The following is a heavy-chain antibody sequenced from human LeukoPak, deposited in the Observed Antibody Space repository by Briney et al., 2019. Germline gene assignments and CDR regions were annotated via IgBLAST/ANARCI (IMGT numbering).Heavy chain of an antibody. D-gene: IGHD5-18*01. CDR3: ARGGIQLWFYYYYYMDV. J-gene: IGHJ6*03. CDR1: GFTFGSYW. V-gene: IGHV3-74*01. CDR2: ISTDGSST. Sequence: GGSLRLSCAASGFTFGSYWMHWVRQAPGKGLVWVSRISTDGSSTSYADSVKGRFTISRDNAKNTLYLQMNSLRAEDTAVYYCARGGIQLWFYYYYYMDVWGKGTTVTVSS.